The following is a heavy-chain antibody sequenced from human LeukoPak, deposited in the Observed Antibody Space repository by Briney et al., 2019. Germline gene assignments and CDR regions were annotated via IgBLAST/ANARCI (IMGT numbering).Heavy chain of an antibody. V-gene: IGHV3-7*01. CDR1: GFTFSIYW. D-gene: IGHD5-18*01. J-gene: IGHJ4*02. Sequence: GGSLRLSCAASGFTFSIYWMSWVPQAPGKGLEGVANIKQDGSEKYYVDTVKGRFTISRDNAKNSLYLQMNSLRAEDTAVYYCARDHGDTANSDYWGQGTLVTVSS. CDR3: ARDHGDTANSDY. CDR2: IKQDGSEK.